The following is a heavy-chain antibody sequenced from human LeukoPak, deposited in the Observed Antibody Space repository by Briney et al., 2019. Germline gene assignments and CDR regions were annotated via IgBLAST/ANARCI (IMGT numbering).Heavy chain of an antibody. CDR3: ARSGSRVYYYYGMDV. Sequence: ASVKVSCKASGGTFSSYAISWVRQAPGQGLEWMGRIIPILGIANYAQKFQGRVTITADKSTSTAYMGLRSLRSDDTAVYYCARSGSRVYYYYGMDVWGQGTTVTVSS. J-gene: IGHJ6*02. D-gene: IGHD2-15*01. CDR2: IIPILGIA. V-gene: IGHV1-69*04. CDR1: GGTFSSYA.